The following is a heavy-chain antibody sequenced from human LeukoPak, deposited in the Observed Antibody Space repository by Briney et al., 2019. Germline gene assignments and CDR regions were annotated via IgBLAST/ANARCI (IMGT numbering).Heavy chain of an antibody. D-gene: IGHD3-10*01. CDR2: IFYRGGT. J-gene: IGHJ3*01. V-gene: IGHV4-59*08. Sequence: PSETLSLTCTVSGGSISPYYWSWIRQAPGTGLEWIGNIFYRGGTTYNASLESRVSISVDTSKNQFSLNLNSVTAADTAVYYCARLLAGEYDPFDVWGQGTLVTVSS. CDR1: GGSISPYY. CDR3: ARLLAGEYDPFDV.